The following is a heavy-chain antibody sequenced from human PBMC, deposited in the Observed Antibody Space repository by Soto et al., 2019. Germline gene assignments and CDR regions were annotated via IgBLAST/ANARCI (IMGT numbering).Heavy chain of an antibody. CDR2: IYTSGST. CDR1: GGSISSYY. CDR3: ARFSILACNHYNAMDV. Sequence: SETLSLTCTVSGGSISSYYWSWIRQPAGKGLEWIGRIYTSGSTNYNPSLKSRVTMSVDTSKNQFSLKLSSVTAADTAVYYCARFSILACNHYNAMDVCGPATTLTVS. V-gene: IGHV4-4*07. D-gene: IGHD3-3*01. J-gene: IGHJ6*02.